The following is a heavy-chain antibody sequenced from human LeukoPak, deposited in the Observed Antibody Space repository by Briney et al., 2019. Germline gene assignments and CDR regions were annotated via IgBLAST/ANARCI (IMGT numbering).Heavy chain of an antibody. Sequence: GGSLRLSCAASGFTFSSYWMSWVRQAPGKGLEWVANIKQDGSEKYYVDSVKGRFTISRDNAKNSLYLQMNSLRAEDTAVYYCARGPTLVDYDSSGYEGEDYWGQGTLVTVSS. CDR2: IKQDGSEK. J-gene: IGHJ4*02. CDR3: ARGPTLVDYDSSGYEGEDY. D-gene: IGHD3-22*01. CDR1: GFTFSSYW. V-gene: IGHV3-7*01.